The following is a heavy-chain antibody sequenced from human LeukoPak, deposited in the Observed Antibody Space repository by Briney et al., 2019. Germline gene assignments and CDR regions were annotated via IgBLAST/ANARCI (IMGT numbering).Heavy chain of an antibody. D-gene: IGHD1-14*01. CDR3: AREVMDNLRFDY. CDR2: INPSGGDT. CDR1: GYTFTSYY. V-gene: IGHV1-46*01. J-gene: IGHJ4*02. Sequence: ASVKVSCKASGYTFTSYYMHWVRQAPGQGLEWTGIINPSGGDTSYAQKFQGRLTMTRDTSTNIVYMELTSLRSEDTAVYYCAREVMDNLRFDYWGQGTLVTVSS.